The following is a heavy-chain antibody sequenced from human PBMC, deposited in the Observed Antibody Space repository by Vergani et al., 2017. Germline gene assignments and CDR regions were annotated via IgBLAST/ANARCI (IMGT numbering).Heavy chain of an antibody. V-gene: IGHV1-69*01. D-gene: IGHD2-2*01. Sequence: QVQLVQSGAEVKKPGSSVKVSCKASGGTFSSYTISWVRQAPGQGLEWMGGIIPIMGTAKYAQKFQGRVTISADESTSTAYMGLNSLRSEDAAVYYCARLRPADYGGQGSLVTVSS. CDR2: IIPIMGTA. CDR3: ARLRPADY. CDR1: GGTFSSYT. J-gene: IGHJ4*02.